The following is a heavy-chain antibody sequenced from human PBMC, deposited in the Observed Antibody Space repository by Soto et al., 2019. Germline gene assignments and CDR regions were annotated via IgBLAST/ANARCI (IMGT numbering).Heavy chain of an antibody. V-gene: IGHV1-18*01. CDR3: AMVDVYVTPSPQDV. CDR1: GGTFSSYT. D-gene: IGHD3-16*01. Sequence: ASVKVSCKASGGTFSSYTIGWARQAPGQGLEWMGWINAYNGNTNYAQNLQGRLTLTTDTSTTTAYMELRSLRSNDTAIYYCAMVDVYVTPSPQDVWGQGTTVTVSS. J-gene: IGHJ6*02. CDR2: INAYNGNT.